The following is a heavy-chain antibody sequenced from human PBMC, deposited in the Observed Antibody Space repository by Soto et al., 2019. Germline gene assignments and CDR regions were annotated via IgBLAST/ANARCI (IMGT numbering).Heavy chain of an antibody. CDR1: GFTFSSRW. J-gene: IGHJ4*02. Sequence: EVQLVESGGGLVQPGGSLRLSCEASGFTFSSRWMTWVRQGPGKGLEWVANIKQDENGKDYVDSVKGRFTISRDNAMNSLYLQMYSLRAEDTAVYYCATHDGPAAAGLVLDFWGQGTLVTVSS. V-gene: IGHV3-7*02. CDR3: ATHDGPAAAGLVLDF. CDR2: IKQDENGK. D-gene: IGHD6-13*01.